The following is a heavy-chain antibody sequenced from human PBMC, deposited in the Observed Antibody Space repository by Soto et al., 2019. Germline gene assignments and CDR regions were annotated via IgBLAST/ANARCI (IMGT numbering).Heavy chain of an antibody. CDR1: GFTFSSYA. D-gene: IGHD6-13*01. J-gene: IGHJ6*02. Sequence: GGSLRLSCAASGFTFSSYAMSWVRQAPGKGLERVSAISGSGGSTYYADSVKGRFTISRDNSKNTLYLQMNSLRAEDTAVYYCAKWEGYSSPHYYYGMDVWGQGTTVTVSS. CDR2: ISGSGGST. CDR3: AKWEGYSSPHYYYGMDV. V-gene: IGHV3-23*01.